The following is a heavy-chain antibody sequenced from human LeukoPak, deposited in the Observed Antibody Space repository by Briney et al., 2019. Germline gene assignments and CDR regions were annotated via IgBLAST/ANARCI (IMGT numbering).Heavy chain of an antibody. CDR3: ARDEGSTYNQLDY. J-gene: IGHJ4*02. CDR2: INGNDGST. V-gene: IGHV1-2*02. Sequence: ASVKVSCKASGYTFDNFYIHWVRQAPGQGPEWMGWINGNDGSTKYAQKFQGRVTMTGVTAISTVYMDLSGLRPDDTAIYYCARDEGSTYNQLDYWGQGTLVTVSS. CDR1: GYTFDNFY. D-gene: IGHD1-14*01.